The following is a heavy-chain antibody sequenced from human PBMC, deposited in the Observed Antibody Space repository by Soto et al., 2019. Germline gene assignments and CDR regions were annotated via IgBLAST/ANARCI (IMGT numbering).Heavy chain of an antibody. CDR2: ISYDGSNK. CDR3: ATYYYDSSGYYQGAFDI. V-gene: IGHV3-30-3*01. Sequence: LRLSCAASGFTFSSYAMQWVRQAPGKGLEWVAVISYDGSNKYYADSVKGRFTISRDNSKNTLYLQMNSLRAEDTAVYYCATYYYDSSGYYQGAFDIWGQGTMVTVSS. CDR1: GFTFSSYA. J-gene: IGHJ3*02. D-gene: IGHD3-22*01.